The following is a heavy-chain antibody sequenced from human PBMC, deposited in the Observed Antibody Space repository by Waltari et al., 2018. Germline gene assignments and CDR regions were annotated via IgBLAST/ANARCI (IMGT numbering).Heavy chain of an antibody. Sequence: QVQLQESGPGLVKPSETLSLTCTVSGGSIRSHYWSWIRQPPGKGLEWIGYIYYSGSTNYNPSLKSRVTISVDTSKNQFSLKLSSVTAADTAVYYCARAPVEMAYGMDVWGQGTTVTVSS. CDR1: GGSIRSHY. V-gene: IGHV4-59*11. CDR2: IYYSGST. J-gene: IGHJ6*02. CDR3: ARAPVEMAYGMDV. D-gene: IGHD2-2*01.